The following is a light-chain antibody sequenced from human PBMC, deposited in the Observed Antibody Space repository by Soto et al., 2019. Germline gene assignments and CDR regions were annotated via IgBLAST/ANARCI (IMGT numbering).Light chain of an antibody. CDR2: GAS. CDR1: RDISNS. Sequence: DIQMTQSPSSVSASVGDRLTITCRASRDISNSLAWYQQTPGKAPKLLLRGASSLHRGVPSRFSGSGSGTDFTLTISSLQPEDFATYYCQQLNSSPLTFGGGTKVDIK. V-gene: IGKV1-12*01. CDR3: QQLNSSPLT. J-gene: IGKJ4*01.